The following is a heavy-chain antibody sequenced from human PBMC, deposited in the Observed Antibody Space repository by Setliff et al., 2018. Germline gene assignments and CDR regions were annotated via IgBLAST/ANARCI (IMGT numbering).Heavy chain of an antibody. V-gene: IGHV3-21*01. J-gene: IGHJ6*03. D-gene: IGHD2-8*01. CDR1: GFSVSNYG. Sequence: PGGSLRLSCVATGFSVSNYGMNWVRQAPWKGLEWVSSISSSSSYIYYADSVKGRFTISRDNAKNSLYLQLSRLRVDDTAIYYCARDKLPYGVLIGNYMDLWGKGTTVTVSS. CDR3: ARDKLPYGVLIGNYMDL. CDR2: ISSSSSYI.